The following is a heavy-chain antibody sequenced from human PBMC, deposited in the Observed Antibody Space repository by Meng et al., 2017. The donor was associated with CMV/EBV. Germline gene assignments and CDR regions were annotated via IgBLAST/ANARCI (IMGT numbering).Heavy chain of an antibody. D-gene: IGHD4-17*01. CDR2: INSDGSSI. J-gene: IGHJ4*02. Sequence: SCAASGFTFSRYWMHWVRQAPGKGLGWVSRINSDGSSIRYADSVKGRFTISRDNAKNTVYLQMDSLRAEDTAVYYCAILTSTVPRWGQGTLVTVSS. V-gene: IGHV3-74*01. CDR3: AILTSTVPR. CDR1: GFTFSRYW.